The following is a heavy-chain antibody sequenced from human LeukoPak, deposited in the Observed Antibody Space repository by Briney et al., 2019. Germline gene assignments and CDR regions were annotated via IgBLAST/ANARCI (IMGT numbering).Heavy chain of an antibody. CDR1: GYTFTSYD. V-gene: IGHV1-8*01. J-gene: IGHJ6*02. Sequence: GASVKVSCKASGYTFTSYDIHWVRQATAQGLEWMGWMNPNSGNTGYAQKFQGRVTMTRNTSISTAYMELSSLRSEDTAVYYCARGKLRFLEWLSLYYYYGMDVWGQGTTVTVSS. CDR2: MNPNSGNT. D-gene: IGHD3-3*01. CDR3: ARGKLRFLEWLSLYYYYGMDV.